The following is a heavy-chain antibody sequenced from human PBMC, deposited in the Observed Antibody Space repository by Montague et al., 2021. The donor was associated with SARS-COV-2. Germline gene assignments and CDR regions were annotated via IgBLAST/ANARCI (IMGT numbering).Heavy chain of an antibody. CDR3: ARGMRRPYYYYYGMDV. J-gene: IGHJ6*02. CDR1: GGSFSGYY. Sequence: SETLSLTCAVSGGSFSGYYWCWFCQPPRKGVEWIGGINHSGSSNYNPSLKSRVTILADTYKNQFSLRLSSVTAADTAVYYCARGMRRPYYYYYGMDVWGQGTTVTVSS. CDR2: INHSGSS. V-gene: IGHV4-34*01.